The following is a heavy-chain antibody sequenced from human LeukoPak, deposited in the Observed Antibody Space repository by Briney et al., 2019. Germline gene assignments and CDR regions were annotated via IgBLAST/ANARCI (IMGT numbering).Heavy chain of an antibody. J-gene: IGHJ4*02. D-gene: IGHD6-6*01. Sequence: GGSLRLSCAASGFTFSSYAMSWVRQVPGKGLEWVSVISGSGDNTYYADSVKGRFTISRDNSKNMLYLQMNSLRAEDTAVYYCAKWKYSNSGIDDYWGQGTLVTVPS. CDR3: AKWKYSNSGIDDY. CDR2: ISGSGDNT. CDR1: GFTFSSYA. V-gene: IGHV3-23*01.